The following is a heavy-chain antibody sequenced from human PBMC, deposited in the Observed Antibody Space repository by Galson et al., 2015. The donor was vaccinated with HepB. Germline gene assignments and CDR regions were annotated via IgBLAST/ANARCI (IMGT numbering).Heavy chain of an antibody. CDR1: GFTVSSIY. V-gene: IGHV3-53*04. J-gene: IGHJ3*02. Sequence: SLRLSCAASGFTVSSIYMSWVRQAPGKGLEWVSVIYSGGSTYYADSVKGRFTISRHNSKNTLYLQMNSLRAEDTAVYYCARVSSFWSGSGSYAFDIWGQGTMVTVSS. CDR3: ARVSSFWSGSGSYAFDI. D-gene: IGHD3-10*01. CDR2: IYSGGST.